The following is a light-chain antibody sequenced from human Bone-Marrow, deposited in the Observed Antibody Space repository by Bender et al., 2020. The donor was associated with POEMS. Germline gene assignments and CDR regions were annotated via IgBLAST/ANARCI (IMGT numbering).Light chain of an antibody. CDR1: SNDVGNYNS. J-gene: IGLJ3*02. V-gene: IGLV2-11*01. CDR2: DVN. CDR3: SSYAGNYSWL. Sequence: QSALTQPRSVSGSPGQSVTISCTGSSNDVGNYNSVSWYQQHPGKAPKLLIYDVNKRPSGVPDRFSASKTVNTASLNISGLQAEDEADYYCSSYAGNYSWLFGGGTKLTVL.